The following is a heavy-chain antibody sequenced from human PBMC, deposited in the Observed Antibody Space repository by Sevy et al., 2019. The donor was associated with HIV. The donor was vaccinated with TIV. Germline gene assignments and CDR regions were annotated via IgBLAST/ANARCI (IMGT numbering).Heavy chain of an antibody. D-gene: IGHD4-4*01. J-gene: IGHJ3*02. CDR2: ISTGGSYI. CDR3: ERDRGDYNNYDDACEI. CDR1: GFTFRSYK. Sequence: GGSLRLSCAASGFTFRSYKMNWVRQAPGKGLEWVSSISTGGSYIYYAVSMKGRCTISSDNARNSLFLQMNSLRAEDTVVYYCERDRGDYNNYDDACEIWGPGTMVTVSS. V-gene: IGHV3-21*01.